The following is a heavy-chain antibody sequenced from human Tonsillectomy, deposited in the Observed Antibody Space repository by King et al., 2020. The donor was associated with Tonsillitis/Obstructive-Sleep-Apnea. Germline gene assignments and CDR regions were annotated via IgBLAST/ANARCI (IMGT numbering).Heavy chain of an antibody. Sequence: QLQLQESGPGLVKPSETLSLTCTVSGGSISSYYWSWIRQPPGKGLEWIGYIYYSGSTNYNPSLKSRVTISVDTSKNQFSLKLSSVTAADTAVYYCASSGDYTVDYSYYMDVWGKGTTVTVSS. CDR3: ASSGDYTVDYSYYMDV. D-gene: IGHD4-17*01. J-gene: IGHJ6*03. CDR1: GGSISSYY. V-gene: IGHV4-59*01. CDR2: IYYSGST.